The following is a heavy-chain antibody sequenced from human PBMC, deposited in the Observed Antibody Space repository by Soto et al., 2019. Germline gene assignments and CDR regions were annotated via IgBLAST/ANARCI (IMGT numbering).Heavy chain of an antibody. CDR2: MNPNSGNT. J-gene: IGHJ4*02. Sequence: ASVKVSCKASGYTFTSYDISWVRQATGQGLEWMGWMNPNSGNTGYAQKFQGRVTMTRNTSISTAYMELSSLRSEDTAVYYCARGRVAARPDPGYWGQGTLVTVS. CDR3: ARGRVAARPDPGY. V-gene: IGHV1-8*01. CDR1: GYTFTSYD. D-gene: IGHD6-6*01.